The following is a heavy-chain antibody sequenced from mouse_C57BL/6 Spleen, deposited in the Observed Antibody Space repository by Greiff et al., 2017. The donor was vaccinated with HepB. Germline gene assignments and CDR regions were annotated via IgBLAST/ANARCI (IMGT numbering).Heavy chain of an antibody. CDR3: ARGYYGSQNYAMDY. J-gene: IGHJ4*01. D-gene: IGHD1-1*01. Sequence: QVQLQQSGAELVKPGASVKISCKASGYAFSSYWMNWVKQRPGKGLEWIGQIYPGDGDTNYNGKFKGKATLTADKSSSTAYMQLSSLTSEDSAVYFCARGYYGSQNYAMDYWGQGTSVTVSS. V-gene: IGHV1-80*01. CDR2: IYPGDGDT. CDR1: GYAFSSYW.